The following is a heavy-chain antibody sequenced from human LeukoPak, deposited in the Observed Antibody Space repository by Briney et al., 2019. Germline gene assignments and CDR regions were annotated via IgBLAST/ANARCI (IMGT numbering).Heavy chain of an antibody. J-gene: IGHJ4*02. CDR2: IYYSGST. CDR1: GGSISSGGYY. D-gene: IGHD4-17*01. CDR3: ARYSDYGDYAIDY. Sequence: SQTLSLTCTVSGGSISSGGYYWSWIRQHPGKGLEWIGYIYYSGSTYYNPSLKSRITISVDTSKNQFSLKLTSVTAADTAVYYCARYSDYGDYAIDYWGQGTLVTVSS. V-gene: IGHV4-31*03.